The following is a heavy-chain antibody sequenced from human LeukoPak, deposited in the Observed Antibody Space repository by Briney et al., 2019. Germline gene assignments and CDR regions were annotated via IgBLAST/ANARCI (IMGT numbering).Heavy chain of an antibody. J-gene: IGHJ4*02. Sequence: GASVKVSCKASGGTFSSYAISWVRQAPGQGLEWMGRIIPIFGTANYAQKFQGRVTITTDESTSTAYMELSSLRSEDTAVYYCARDRVEMATITGPFGYWGQGTLATVSS. D-gene: IGHD5-24*01. V-gene: IGHV1-69*05. CDR1: GGTFSSYA. CDR3: ARDRVEMATITGPFGY. CDR2: IIPIFGTA.